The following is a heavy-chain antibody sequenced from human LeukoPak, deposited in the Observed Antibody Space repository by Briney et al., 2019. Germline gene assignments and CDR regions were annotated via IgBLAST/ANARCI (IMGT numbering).Heavy chain of an antibody. V-gene: IGHV1-69*13. Sequence: SVKVSCKASGGTFSSYAISWVRQAPGQGLEWMGGIIPIFGTANYAQKFQGRVTITADESTSTAYMELSSLRSEDTAVYYCARVGGYDILTGYYTLDYWGQETLVTVSS. J-gene: IGHJ4*02. CDR1: GGTFSSYA. D-gene: IGHD3-9*01. CDR3: ARVGGYDILTGYYTLDY. CDR2: IIPIFGTA.